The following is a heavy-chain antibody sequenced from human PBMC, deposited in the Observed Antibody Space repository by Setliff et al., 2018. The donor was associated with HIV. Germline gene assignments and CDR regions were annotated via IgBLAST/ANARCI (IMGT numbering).Heavy chain of an antibody. J-gene: IGHJ4*02. V-gene: IGHV4-4*02. D-gene: IGHD3-22*01. Sequence: SETLSLTCAVSGGSISTNWWSWVRQPPGKGLEWIGEIYHSGSTNYNPSLRSRVTISVDKSKNQFSLKLNSVTAADTAIYYCARDYYDISGYYTDYWGQGTLVTVS. CDR3: ARDYYDISGYYTDY. CDR2: IYHSGST. CDR1: GGSISTNW.